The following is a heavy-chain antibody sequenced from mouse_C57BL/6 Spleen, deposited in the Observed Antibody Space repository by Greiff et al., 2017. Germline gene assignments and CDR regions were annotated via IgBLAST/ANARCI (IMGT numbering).Heavy chain of an antibody. Sequence: EVKLVESGGGLVQPGGSLKLSCAASGFTFSDYYMYWVRQTPEKRLEWVAYISNGGGSTYYPDTVKGRFTISRDNAKNTLYLQMSRLKSEDTAMYYCARQGTGTGAMDYWGQGTSVTVSS. V-gene: IGHV5-12*01. CDR3: ARQGTGTGAMDY. D-gene: IGHD4-1*01. CDR2: ISNGGGST. CDR1: GFTFSDYY. J-gene: IGHJ4*01.